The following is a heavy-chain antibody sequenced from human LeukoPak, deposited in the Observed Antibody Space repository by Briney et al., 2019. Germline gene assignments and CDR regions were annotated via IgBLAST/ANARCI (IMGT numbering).Heavy chain of an antibody. Sequence: ASVKVSCKASGYTFTGYYMHWVRQAPGQGREWMGWINPNSGGTNYAQKFQGRVTMTRDTSISTAYMELSRLRSDDTAVYYCARSGVMVRGVPTYYYYYMDVWGKGTTVTISS. CDR1: GYTFTGYY. CDR2: INPNSGGT. CDR3: ARSGVMVRGVPTYYYYYMDV. V-gene: IGHV1-2*02. D-gene: IGHD3-10*01. J-gene: IGHJ6*03.